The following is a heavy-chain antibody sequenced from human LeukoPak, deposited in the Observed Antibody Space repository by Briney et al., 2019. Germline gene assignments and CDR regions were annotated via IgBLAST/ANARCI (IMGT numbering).Heavy chain of an antibody. CDR1: GGTFSSYA. J-gene: IGHJ6*03. CDR3: ASYGSGSYSGYYYYYMDV. V-gene: IGHV1-69*05. CDR2: IIPIFGAA. D-gene: IGHD3-10*01. Sequence: ASVKVSCKAPGGTFSSYAISWVRQAPGQGLEWMGGIIPIFGAANYAQKFQGRVTITTDESTSTAYMELSSLRSEDTAVYYCASYGSGSYSGYYYYYMDVWGKGTTVTVSS.